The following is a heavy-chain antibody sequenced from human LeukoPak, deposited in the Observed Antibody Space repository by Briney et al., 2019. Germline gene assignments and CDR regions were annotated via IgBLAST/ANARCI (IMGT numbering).Heavy chain of an antibody. V-gene: IGHV3-23*01. Sequence: GGSLRLSCAASGFTLSSYAMSWVRQAPGKGLEWVSLISGNAGSTYYADSVKGRFTISRDITKNTLYLQMNSLRAEDTAVYYCAKGGLYSSSWYPDYWGQGTLVTVSS. D-gene: IGHD6-13*01. CDR1: GFTLSSYA. J-gene: IGHJ4*02. CDR2: ISGNAGST. CDR3: AKGGLYSSSWYPDY.